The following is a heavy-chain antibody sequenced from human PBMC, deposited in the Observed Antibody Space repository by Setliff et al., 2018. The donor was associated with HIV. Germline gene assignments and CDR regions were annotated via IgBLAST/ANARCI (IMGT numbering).Heavy chain of an antibody. D-gene: IGHD2-2*01. Sequence: NPSETLSLTCSVYGASISNSNSYWGWIRQTPGKRLEWLASIYYSGSTSYNPSLSSRLTISVDTSKNQLSLRLTSVTAADRAVYFCARGVSGDIAVVPGALEARFFDFWGQGSLVTVSS. CDR2: IYYSGST. J-gene: IGHJ4*01. V-gene: IGHV4-39*02. CDR3: ARGVSGDIAVVPGALEARFFDF. CDR1: GASISNSNSY.